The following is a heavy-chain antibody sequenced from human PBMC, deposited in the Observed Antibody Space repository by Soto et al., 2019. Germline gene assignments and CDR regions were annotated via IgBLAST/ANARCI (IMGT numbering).Heavy chain of an antibody. CDR3: THAPGRRGYYGLDV. CDR2: IKSKSDGGTT. V-gene: IGHV3-15*07. D-gene: IGHD3-10*01. CDR1: GFTFSNAW. J-gene: IGHJ6*02. Sequence: EVQLVESGGGLVKPGESLRLSCAASGFTFSNAWMHWVRQAPGKGLEWVGRIKSKSDGGTTDNAAPVKGRFTISRDDSKNTLYLQMNSLKTEDTAVYYCTHAPGRRGYYGLDVWGQGTTVTVSS.